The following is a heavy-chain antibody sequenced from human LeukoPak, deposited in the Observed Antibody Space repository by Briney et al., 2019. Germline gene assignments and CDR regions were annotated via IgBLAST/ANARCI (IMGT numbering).Heavy chain of an antibody. CDR1: GFTFSTYS. J-gene: IGHJ1*01. D-gene: IGHD3-9*01. Sequence: GGSLRLSCAASGFTFSTYSMTWVRQAPGKGLEWVSYISSSSRTIFYADSVKGRFTISRDNAKNSLYLQMNSLRVEDTAVYYCARDILTGSQSRFQHWGQGTLVTVSS. V-gene: IGHV3-48*04. CDR3: ARDILTGSQSRFQH. CDR2: ISSSSRTI.